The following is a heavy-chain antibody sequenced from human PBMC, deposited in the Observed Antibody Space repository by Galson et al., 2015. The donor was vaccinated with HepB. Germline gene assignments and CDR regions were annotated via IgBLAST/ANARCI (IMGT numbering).Heavy chain of an antibody. V-gene: IGHV3-33*01. Sequence: SLRLSCAASGFTFSSYGMHWVRQAPGKGLEWVAVIWYDGSNKYYADSVKGRFTISRDNSKNTLYLQMNSLRAEDTAVYYCARGGVDTAMVAWHYFDYWGQGTLVTVSS. CDR2: IWYDGSNK. CDR1: GFTFSSYG. CDR3: ARGGVDTAMVAWHYFDY. J-gene: IGHJ4*02. D-gene: IGHD5-18*01.